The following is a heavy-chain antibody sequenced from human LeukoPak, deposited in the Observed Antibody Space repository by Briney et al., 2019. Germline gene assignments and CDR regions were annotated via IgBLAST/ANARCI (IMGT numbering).Heavy chain of an antibody. D-gene: IGHD5-24*01. CDR3: AGGRDRSSLYFDS. J-gene: IGHJ4*02. CDR1: GFTFSSYA. Sequence: GGSLRLSCAASGFTFSSYAMSWVRQAPGKGLEWVSSIGGSGYNTYYADSVKGRFTISRDNSKDTLYLQMNSLRAEDTAVYYCAGGRDRSSLYFDSWGQGTLVTVSS. CDR2: IGGSGYNT. V-gene: IGHV3-23*01.